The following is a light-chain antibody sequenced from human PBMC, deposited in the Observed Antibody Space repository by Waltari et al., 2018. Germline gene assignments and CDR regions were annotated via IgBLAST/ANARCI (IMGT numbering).Light chain of an antibody. J-gene: IGKJ2*01. CDR1: RTILYSSNNKNH. V-gene: IGKV4-1*01. Sequence: DIVMTQSPDSLTASLGERATINCKSRRTILYSSNNKNHLAWYQQKPGQPPKLLIYWASTRESGVPDRFSGSGSGTDFTLTISSLQPEDVAVYYCQQYYTTPPYTFGQGTKLEIK. CDR2: WAS. CDR3: QQYYTTPPYT.